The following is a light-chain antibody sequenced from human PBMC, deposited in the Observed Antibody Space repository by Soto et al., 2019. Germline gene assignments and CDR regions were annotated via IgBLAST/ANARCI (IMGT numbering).Light chain of an antibody. CDR1: SSDVGGYNF. V-gene: IGLV2-14*03. CDR2: DVN. Sequence: QSALTQPASVSGSPVQSITISCTGTSSDVGGYNFVSWYQQHPGKVPKLMIFDVNRRPSGVSDRFSGSKSGNTASLTISGLQAEDEGDYYFCSYTSSSPHVFGSGTKLTVL. J-gene: IGLJ1*01. CDR3: CSYTSSSPHV.